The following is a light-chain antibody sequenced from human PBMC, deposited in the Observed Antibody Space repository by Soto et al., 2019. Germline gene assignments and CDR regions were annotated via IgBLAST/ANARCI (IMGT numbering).Light chain of an antibody. V-gene: IGKV1-9*01. Sequence: DIQLTQSPSFLSASVGDRVTITCRASQGISSYLAWYQQKPGKAPELLIFAASTLQNGVPSRFSGSGSGTEFTLTISSLQPEDFSTYYCLHLYSYSPDTFGHGTKVDIK. CDR1: QGISSY. J-gene: IGKJ3*01. CDR2: AAS. CDR3: LHLYSYSPDT.